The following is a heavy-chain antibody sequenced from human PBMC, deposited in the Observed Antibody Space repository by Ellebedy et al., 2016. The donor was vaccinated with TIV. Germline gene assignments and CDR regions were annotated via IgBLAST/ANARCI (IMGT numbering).Heavy chain of an antibody. D-gene: IGHD3-3*01. J-gene: IGHJ4*02. CDR1: GFTFSRYW. CDR3: AGGGGFLIDS. V-gene: IGHV3-7*01. Sequence: GESLKISXAASGFTFSRYWMSWLRQAPGKGLEWVANIKEDGSEKYYVDSVKGRFTITRDNARNSLYLQMNSLRDEDTAVYYCAGGGGFLIDSWGLGTMVTVSS. CDR2: IKEDGSEK.